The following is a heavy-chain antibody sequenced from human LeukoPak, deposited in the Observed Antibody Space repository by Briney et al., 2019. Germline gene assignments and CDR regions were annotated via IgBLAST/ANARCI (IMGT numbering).Heavy chain of an antibody. CDR2: MWDDGTNE. D-gene: IGHD1-14*01. Sequence: RSLRLSCTASGFNFGIYGMHWVRQAPGKGLEWVAVMWDDGTNEYYVESVKGRFTISRDNGKRTLYLQMNSLRVEDTAVYYCARGFHGIDFDYWGQGTLVTVSS. V-gene: IGHV3-33*01. J-gene: IGHJ4*02. CDR3: ARGFHGIDFDY. CDR1: GFNFGIYG.